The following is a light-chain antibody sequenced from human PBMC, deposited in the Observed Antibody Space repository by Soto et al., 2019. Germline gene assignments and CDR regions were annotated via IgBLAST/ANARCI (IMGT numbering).Light chain of an antibody. CDR3: QQYSSSPLT. Sequence: ESVITQSPATLSLSPGERATLSCRARQRINSNLAWYQHKPGQAPRLLIHGASSRATGIPDRFSGSGSGTDFTLTISRREPEDFAVYYCQQYSSSPLTFGGGTNVDI. CDR2: GAS. V-gene: IGKV3-20*01. CDR1: QRINSN. J-gene: IGKJ4*01.